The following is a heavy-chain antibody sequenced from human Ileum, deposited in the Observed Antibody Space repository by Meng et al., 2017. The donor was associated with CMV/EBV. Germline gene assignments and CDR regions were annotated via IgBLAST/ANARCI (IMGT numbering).Heavy chain of an antibody. V-gene: IGHV3-48*04. CDR3: ARGPPAARGYFQH. D-gene: IGHD2-2*01. CDR2: ISGSSTTI. CDR1: GFTFNIYP. Sequence: GESLKISCEASGFTFNIYPMTWVRQTPGKGLEWVSYISGSSTTIYYADSVKGRFTISRDYAKNSLYLQMNSLRAEDTAVYYCARGPPAARGYFQHWGQGTLVTVSS. J-gene: IGHJ1*01.